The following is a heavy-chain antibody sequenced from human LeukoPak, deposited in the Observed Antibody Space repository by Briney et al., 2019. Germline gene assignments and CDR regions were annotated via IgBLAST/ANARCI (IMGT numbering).Heavy chain of an antibody. V-gene: IGHV4-61*02. J-gene: IGHJ4*02. CDR3: ARDRSYYSDTGADY. CDR2: VYATGNT. D-gene: IGHD3-22*01. Sequence: SETLSLTCTVSGASINRGTHYWSWVRQAAGKGLEWLGRVYATGNTNYNPSLWSRLSISVDTSRNQFSLRLSSVTAADTAIYYCARDRSYYSDTGADYWGQGIMVIVSS. CDR1: GASINRGTHY.